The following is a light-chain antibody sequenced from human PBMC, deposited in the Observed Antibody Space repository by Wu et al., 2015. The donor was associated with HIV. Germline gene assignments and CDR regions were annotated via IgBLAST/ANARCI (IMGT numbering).Light chain of an antibody. CDR3: LQDYSYPRT. V-gene: IGKV1-6*01. CDR1: QGIRSE. CDR2: ASS. Sequence: AIQMTQSPSSLSASIGDRVTIXCRASQGIRSELGWYQQQPGKAPRLLIYASSYLQNGVPSRFSGSGSGTDFTLTISSLQAEDFATYYCLQDYSYPRTFGQGTKV. J-gene: IGKJ1*01.